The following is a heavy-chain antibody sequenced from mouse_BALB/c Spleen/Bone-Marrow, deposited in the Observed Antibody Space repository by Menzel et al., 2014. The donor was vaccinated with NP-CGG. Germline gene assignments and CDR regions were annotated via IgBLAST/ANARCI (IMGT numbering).Heavy chain of an antibody. CDR1: GYTFTSYW. V-gene: IGHV1-87*01. J-gene: IGHJ4*01. D-gene: IGHD1-1*01. CDR3: ARSSPYAMDY. Sequence: VQLQQSGAELARPGASVKLSCKASGYTFTSYWTQWVKQRPGQGLEWIGAIYPGDGDTRYTQKFKGKATLTADKSSSTAYMQLSLASEDSAVYYCARSSPYAMDYWGQGTSVTVSS. CDR2: IYPGDGDT.